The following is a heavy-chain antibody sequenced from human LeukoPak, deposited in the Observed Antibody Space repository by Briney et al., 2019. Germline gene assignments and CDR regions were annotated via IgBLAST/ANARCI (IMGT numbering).Heavy chain of an antibody. V-gene: IGHV4-59*08. CDR1: GGSISNYY. Sequence: SETLSLTCTVSGGSISNYYWSWIRQSPGKGLEWIAYIYNSGSTNYNPSLKSRVTISVDTSKNQFSLKLSSVTAADTAVYYCARREVTTSWYFDLWGRGTPVTVSS. CDR3: ARREVTTSWYFDL. J-gene: IGHJ2*01. D-gene: IGHD4-17*01. CDR2: IYNSGST.